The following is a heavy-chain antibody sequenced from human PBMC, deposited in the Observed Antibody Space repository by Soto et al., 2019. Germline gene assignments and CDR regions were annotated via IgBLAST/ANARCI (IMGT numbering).Heavy chain of an antibody. CDR3: AKRAAIDYYYYYGMDV. Sequence: GGSLRLSCAASGFTFSSYGMHWVRQAPGKGLEWVAVISYDGSNKYYADSVKGRFTISRDNSKNTLYLQMNSLRAEDTAVYYCAKRAAIDYYYYYGMDVWGQGTTVTVSS. J-gene: IGHJ6*02. CDR1: GFTFSSYG. V-gene: IGHV3-30*18. D-gene: IGHD2-2*02. CDR2: ISYDGSNK.